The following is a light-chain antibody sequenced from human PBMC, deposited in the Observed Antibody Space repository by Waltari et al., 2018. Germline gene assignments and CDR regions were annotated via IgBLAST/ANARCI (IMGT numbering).Light chain of an antibody. V-gene: IGLV1-47*01. CDR3: AAWDDSLSGRV. CDR1: RSNIGSNY. Sequence: QSVLTQPPSASGTPWQRVTISCSGSRSNIGSNYVYWYQQLLGTAPKLLIYRNNQRPSGVPDRFSGSKSGTSASLAISGLRSEDEADYYCAAWDDSLSGRVFGGGTKVTVL. CDR2: RNN. J-gene: IGLJ3*02.